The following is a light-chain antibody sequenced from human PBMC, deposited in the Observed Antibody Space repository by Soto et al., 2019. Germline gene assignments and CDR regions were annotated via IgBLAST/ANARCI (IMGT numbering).Light chain of an antibody. CDR1: QSVRSN. V-gene: IGKV3-15*01. J-gene: IGKJ4*01. Sequence: EIVMTQSPATLSLSPGERATLSCRASQSVRSNLAWYQQTPGQAPRLLIYDASTRATGVPARFSGSGSRTEFTLTISSLQSEDFAVYYCQQCNNWPLTFGGGTKVEIK. CDR2: DAS. CDR3: QQCNNWPLT.